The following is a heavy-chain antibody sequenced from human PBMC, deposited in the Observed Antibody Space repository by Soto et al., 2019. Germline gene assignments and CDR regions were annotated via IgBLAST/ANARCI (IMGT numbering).Heavy chain of an antibody. CDR3: AREVGHNWNFKGYGMDV. J-gene: IGHJ6*02. Sequence: GGSLRLSCAASGFTFSSYAMHWVRQAPGKGLEWVAVISYDGSNKYYADSVKGRFTISRDNSKNTLYLQMNSLRAEDTAVYYCAREVGHNWNFKGYGMDVWGQGTTVTVSS. V-gene: IGHV3-30-3*01. D-gene: IGHD1-7*01. CDR1: GFTFSSYA. CDR2: ISYDGSNK.